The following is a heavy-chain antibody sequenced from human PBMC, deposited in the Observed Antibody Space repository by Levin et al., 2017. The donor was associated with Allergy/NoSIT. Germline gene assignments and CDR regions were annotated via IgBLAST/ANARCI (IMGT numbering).Heavy chain of an antibody. D-gene: IGHD5-18*01. V-gene: IGHV3-7*01. J-gene: IGHJ4*02. Sequence: GGSLRLSCAGSGFIFSSNWMTWVRQAPGKGLEWVANIEKDGSKIDYVDSVKGRFTISRDNARNTLYLQMNSLSADDTAEYYCVRDAGYNYVDWGQGTLVTVSS. CDR3: VRDAGYNYVD. CDR1: GFIFSSNW. CDR2: IEKDGSKI.